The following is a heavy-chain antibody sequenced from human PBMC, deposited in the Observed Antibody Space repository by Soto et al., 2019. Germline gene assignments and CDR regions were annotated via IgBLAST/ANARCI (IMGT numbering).Heavy chain of an antibody. CDR3: ARGYCSGGSCYFWSWFDT. Sequence: QVQLVQSGAEVKKPGSSVKLSCKASGGTCSSYAISWVRHAPGPGLEWMGGIIPIFGTATYAQKFQGRVTTTADKYKSTAYMELSSLRTEDTAVNYCARGYCSGGSCYFWSWFDTWGQGTRVTVSS. V-gene: IGHV1-69*06. J-gene: IGHJ5*02. CDR1: GGTCSSYA. D-gene: IGHD2-15*01. CDR2: IIPIFGTA.